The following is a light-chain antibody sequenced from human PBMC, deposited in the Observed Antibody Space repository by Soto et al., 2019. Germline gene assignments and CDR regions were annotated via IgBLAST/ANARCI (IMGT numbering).Light chain of an antibody. CDR3: SSYTNINTRACV. J-gene: IGLJ1*01. CDR1: RSDIGRYNY. CDR2: EVT. Sequence: QSALAQPASVSGSPGQSITISCTGTRSDIGRYNYVSWYQQHPGEAPKLLIYEVTDRPSGVSNRFSGSKSGNTASLTISGLQAEDEAEYYCSSYTNINTRACVFGTGTKLTVL. V-gene: IGLV2-14*01.